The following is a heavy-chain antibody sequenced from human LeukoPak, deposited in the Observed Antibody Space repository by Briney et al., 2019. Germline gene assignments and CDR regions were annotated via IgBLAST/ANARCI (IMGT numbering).Heavy chain of an antibody. J-gene: IGHJ4*02. D-gene: IGHD7-27*01. CDR1: GGSINSYY. CDR3: ARDSSNWGTIDY. V-gene: IGHV4-59*12. CDR2: ISYSGST. Sequence: SETLSLTCTVSGGSINSYYWSWIRQPPGKGLEWIGYISYSGSTNYNPSLKSRVTISVDTSKNQFSLKLSSVTAADTAMYYCARDSSNWGTIDYWGQGTLVTVSS.